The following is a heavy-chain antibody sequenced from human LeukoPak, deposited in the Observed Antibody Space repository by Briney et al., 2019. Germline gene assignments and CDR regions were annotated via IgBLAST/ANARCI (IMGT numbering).Heavy chain of an antibody. CDR3: AKDSAYYWFDY. D-gene: IGHD3-9*01. Sequence: XRSLRLSCAASRFTFGNNAMHWVRQTPGKGLEWVSVISSDGSSKFYADSVKGRFTISRDNSKNTLYPQMNSLRTEDTAVYYCAKDSAYYWFDYWGQGTLVTVSS. J-gene: IGHJ4*02. V-gene: IGHV3-30-3*01. CDR2: ISSDGSSK. CDR1: RFTFGNNA.